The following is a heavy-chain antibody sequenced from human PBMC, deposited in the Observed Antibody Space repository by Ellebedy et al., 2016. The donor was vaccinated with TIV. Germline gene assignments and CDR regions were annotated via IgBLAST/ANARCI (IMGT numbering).Heavy chain of an antibody. Sequence: SETLSLXXSVSGGSVIRNGQYCTWVRQPPGKGLEWIGGLYYSRSTWYNPSLKSRVTISVDTSKNLFSLRLRSVTAADTAVYYCATSAAIDAFDIWGQGTMVTVSS. CDR1: GGSVIRNGQY. D-gene: IGHD6-25*01. V-gene: IGHV4-39*02. J-gene: IGHJ3*02. CDR3: ATSAAIDAFDI. CDR2: LYYSRST.